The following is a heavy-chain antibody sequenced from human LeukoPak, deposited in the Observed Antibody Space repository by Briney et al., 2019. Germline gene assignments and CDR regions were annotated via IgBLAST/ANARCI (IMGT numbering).Heavy chain of an antibody. Sequence: SETLSLTCTVSGGPISSNYWSWIRQPPGKGLEWIGYIYYSGSTNYNPSLKSRVTISVDTSKNQFSLQLSSVTAADTAVYYCASQGLVPSFFDIWGQGTMVTVSS. D-gene: IGHD6-19*01. V-gene: IGHV4-59*08. CDR1: GGPISSNY. J-gene: IGHJ3*02. CDR3: ASQGLVPSFFDI. CDR2: IYYSGST.